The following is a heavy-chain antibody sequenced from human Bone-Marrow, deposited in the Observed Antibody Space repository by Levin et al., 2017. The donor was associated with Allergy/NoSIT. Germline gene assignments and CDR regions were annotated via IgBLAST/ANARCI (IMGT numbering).Heavy chain of an antibody. CDR2: INSDGSST. CDR3: AGGYRYAAY. V-gene: IGHV3-74*01. J-gene: IGHJ4*02. D-gene: IGHD5-18*01. CDR1: GFTFSSYW. Sequence: GGSLRLSCAASGFTFSSYWMHWVRQAPGKGLVWVSRINSDGSSTIYADSVKGRFTISRDNAKNTLYLQMNSLRAEDTGVYYCAGGYRYAAYLGQGTLVTVSS.